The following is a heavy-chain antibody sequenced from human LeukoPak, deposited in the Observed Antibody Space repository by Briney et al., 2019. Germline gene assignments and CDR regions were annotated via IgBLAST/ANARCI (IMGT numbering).Heavy chain of an antibody. J-gene: IGHJ4*02. CDR3: ARPISSGYPSPDY. Sequence: GGSLRLSCAASGFTFDDYAMHWVRQAPGKGLEWVSGISCNSGSIGYADSVKGRFTISRDNAKNSLYLQMNSLRAEDTAVYYCARPISSGYPSPDYWGQGTLVTVSS. CDR1: GFTFDDYA. V-gene: IGHV3-9*01. CDR2: ISCNSGSI. D-gene: IGHD3-22*01.